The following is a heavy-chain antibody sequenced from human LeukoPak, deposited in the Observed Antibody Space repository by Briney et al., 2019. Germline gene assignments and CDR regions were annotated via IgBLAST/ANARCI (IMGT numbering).Heavy chain of an antibody. CDR3: ARSYYDILTGYSP. CDR2: INHSGST. D-gene: IGHD3-9*01. Sequence: SETLSLTCAVYGGSFSGYYWSWIRQPPGKGLEWIGEINHSGSTNYNPSLKSRRTISVDTSKNQFSLKLSSVTAADTAVYYCARSYYDILTGYSPWGQGTLVTVSS. CDR1: GGSFSGYY. V-gene: IGHV4-34*01. J-gene: IGHJ5*02.